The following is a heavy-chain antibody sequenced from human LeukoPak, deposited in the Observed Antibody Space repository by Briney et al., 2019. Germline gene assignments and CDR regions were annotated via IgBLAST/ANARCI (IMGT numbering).Heavy chain of an antibody. CDR1: GGSFSGYY. Sequence: SETLSLTCAVYGGSFSGYYWSWIRQPPGKGLEWIGEINHSGSTNYNPSLKSRVTISVDTSKNQFSLKLSSVTAADTAVYYCARGLGIPDDYWGQGTLVTVSS. J-gene: IGHJ4*02. V-gene: IGHV4-34*01. CDR3: ARGLGIPDDY. D-gene: IGHD2-21*01. CDR2: INHSGST.